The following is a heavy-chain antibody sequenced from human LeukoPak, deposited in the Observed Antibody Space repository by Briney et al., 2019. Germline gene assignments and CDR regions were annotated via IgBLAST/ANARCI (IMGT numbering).Heavy chain of an antibody. CDR1: GSTFNNYA. Sequence: GGSLRLSCAASGSTFNNYAMSWVRQAPGKGLEWVSSISSSSSYIYYADSVKGRFTISRDNAKNSLYLQMNSLRAEDMAVYYCARGGLEDFDYWGQGTLVTVSS. J-gene: IGHJ4*02. CDR2: ISSSSSYI. CDR3: ARGGLEDFDY. V-gene: IGHV3-21*01.